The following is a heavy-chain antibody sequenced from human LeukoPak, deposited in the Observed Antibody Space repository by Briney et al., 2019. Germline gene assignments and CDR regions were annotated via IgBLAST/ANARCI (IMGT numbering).Heavy chain of an antibody. CDR2: ISSRSTFI. V-gene: IGHV3-21*01. CDR3: TRSHRRGGMNV. CDR1: GFSLSNSS. Sequence: GGSLRLSCATSGFSLSNSSMSWVRQAPGKGLEWVSSISSRSTFIYYADSLKGRFTISRDNAKNSLYLEMSSLRAEDTAVYYCTRSHRRGGMNVWGQGTTVTVSS. J-gene: IGHJ6*02.